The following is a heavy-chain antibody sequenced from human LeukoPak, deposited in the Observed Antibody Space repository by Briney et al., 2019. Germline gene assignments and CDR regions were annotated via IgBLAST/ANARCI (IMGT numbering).Heavy chain of an antibody. Sequence: SETLSLTCTVSGDSISSGDFYWSWIRQPPGKGLEWIGYIYYSGSTSYNPSLKSRVAISVDTSKNQFSLKLSSVTAADTAVYYCARHYYAVNHWGQGTLVTVSS. D-gene: IGHD3-3*01. J-gene: IGHJ5*02. CDR3: ARHYYAVNH. CDR2: IYYSGST. V-gene: IGHV4-30-4*01. CDR1: GDSISSGDFY.